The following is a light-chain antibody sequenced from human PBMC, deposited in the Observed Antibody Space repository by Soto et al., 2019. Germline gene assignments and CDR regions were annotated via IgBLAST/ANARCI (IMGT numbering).Light chain of an antibody. V-gene: IGKV3-20*01. CDR1: QSVSSRY. Sequence: EIVLTQSPGTLSLSPGERATLSCRASQSVSSRYLAWYQQKAGQAPRLLIYGASSRATGIPDRFSGSGSGTDFALTISRLEPEDVAVYYCQQYGSSSPITFGGGTKVVIK. CDR3: QQYGSSSPIT. J-gene: IGKJ4*01. CDR2: GAS.